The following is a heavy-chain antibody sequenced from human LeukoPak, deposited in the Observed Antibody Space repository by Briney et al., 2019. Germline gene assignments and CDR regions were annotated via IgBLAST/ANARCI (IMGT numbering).Heavy chain of an antibody. D-gene: IGHD3-22*01. CDR2: INHSGST. Sequence: SETLSLTCAVYGGSFSGYYWSWIRQPPGKGLEWIGEINHSGSTNYNSSLKSRVTISVDTSKNQFSLKLSSVTAADTAVYYCARGLDYYDSSGTYYFDYWGQGTLVTVSS. J-gene: IGHJ4*02. CDR3: ARGLDYYDSSGTYYFDY. V-gene: IGHV4-34*01. CDR1: GGSFSGYY.